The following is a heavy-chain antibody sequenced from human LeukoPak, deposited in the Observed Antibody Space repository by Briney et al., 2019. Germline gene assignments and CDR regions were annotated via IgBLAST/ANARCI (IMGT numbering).Heavy chain of an antibody. CDR1: GFTFSSYW. Sequence: PGGSLRLSCAASGFTFSSYWMSWVRQAPGKGLEWVANIKQDGSEKYYVESVKGRFTISRDNAKNSLYLQMNSLRAEDTAVYYCARGIRGYYFDYWGQGTLVTVSS. J-gene: IGHJ4*02. CDR3: ARGIRGYYFDY. D-gene: IGHD4-23*01. CDR2: IKQDGSEK. V-gene: IGHV3-7*01.